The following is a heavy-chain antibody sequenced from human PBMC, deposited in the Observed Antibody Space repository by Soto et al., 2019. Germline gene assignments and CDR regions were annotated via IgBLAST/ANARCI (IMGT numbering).Heavy chain of an antibody. V-gene: IGHV1-2*02. Sequence: GASVKVSCKASGYTFTGYFIHWVRQAPGQGLEWMGWINPNSGGTNYAETFQGRVTMTRATSISTVYMELSRLTSDDTAVYFCARKYLRINSWYEASTDVWGQGTTVTVSS. CDR2: INPNSGGT. J-gene: IGHJ6*02. CDR1: GYTFTGYF. CDR3: ARKYLRINSWYEASTDV. D-gene: IGHD6-13*01.